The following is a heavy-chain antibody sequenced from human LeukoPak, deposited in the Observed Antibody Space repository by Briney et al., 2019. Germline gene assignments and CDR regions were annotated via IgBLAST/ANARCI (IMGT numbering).Heavy chain of an antibody. CDR1: GYSFTTYH. Sequence: PSVKVSCTTSGYSFTTYHINWVRQASGQGVEWLGWMNPYTGDRGYAQRFQGRLSITSDTSISTAYMELGSLKSDDTAVYFCARTTSLTASGYDCWGQGTLVTVSS. J-gene: IGHJ4*02. CDR2: MNPYTGDR. V-gene: IGHV1-8*03. D-gene: IGHD2-21*02. CDR3: ARTTSLTASGYDC.